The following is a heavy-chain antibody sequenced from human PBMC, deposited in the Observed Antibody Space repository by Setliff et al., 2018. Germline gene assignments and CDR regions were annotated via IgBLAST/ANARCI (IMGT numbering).Heavy chain of an antibody. D-gene: IGHD6-19*01. CDR2: INYHGSIFHDGTTHST. V-gene: IGHV4-39*07. CDR3: ARGRAGHSGH. CDR1: GGSISNGTFY. Sequence: SETLSLTCTVSGGSISNGTFYWGWIRQPPGKGLEWIGSINYHGSIFHDGTTHSTYYNPSLKSRVTISIDTSKSQFSLKLSSVTAADTAVYYCARGRAGHSGHWGQGTLVTVSS. J-gene: IGHJ4*02.